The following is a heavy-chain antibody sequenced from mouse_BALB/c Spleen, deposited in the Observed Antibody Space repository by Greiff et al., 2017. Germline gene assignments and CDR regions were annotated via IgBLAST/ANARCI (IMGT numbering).Heavy chain of an antibody. J-gene: IGHJ2*01. CDR3: ARGCMIRPCDY. CDR1: GYSFTSYW. Sequence: QVQLQQSGPQLVRPGASVKISCKASGYSFTSYWMHWVKQRPGQGLEWIGMIDPSDSETRLNQKFKDKATLTVDKSSSTAYMQLSSPTSEDSAVYYCARGCMIRPCDYWGQGTTLTVSS. D-gene: IGHD2-4*01. CDR2: IDPSDSET. V-gene: IGHV1S126*01.